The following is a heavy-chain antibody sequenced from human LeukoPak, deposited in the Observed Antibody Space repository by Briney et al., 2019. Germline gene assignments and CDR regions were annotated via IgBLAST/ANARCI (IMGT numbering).Heavy chain of an antibody. D-gene: IGHD6-19*01. CDR2: ISGSGGST. Sequence: PGGSLRLSCAASGFTFSSSAMSWVRQAPGKGLEWVSAISGSGGSTYYADSVKGRFTISRDNSKNTLYLQMNSLRAEDTAVYYCAKAWAVAGSSSKCAFDIWGQGTMVTVSS. CDR3: AKAWAVAGSSSKCAFDI. V-gene: IGHV3-23*01. CDR1: GFTFSSSA. J-gene: IGHJ3*02.